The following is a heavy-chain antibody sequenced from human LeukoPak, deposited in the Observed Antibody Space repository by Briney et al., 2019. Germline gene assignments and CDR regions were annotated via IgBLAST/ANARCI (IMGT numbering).Heavy chain of an antibody. J-gene: IGHJ4*02. CDR1: GFTFGSHA. V-gene: IGHV3-23*01. Sequence: GGSLRLSCEASGFTFGSHAMYWVREAPGKGLEWVAGIFGSGGSPHYADPVKGRFTISRDNSRNTVYLQINSLRAEDTAVYYCGKTTVGYSSGQKPAWPVDYWGQGTLVTVSS. CDR3: GKTTVGYSSGQKPAWPVDY. CDR2: IFGSGGSP. D-gene: IGHD5-18*01.